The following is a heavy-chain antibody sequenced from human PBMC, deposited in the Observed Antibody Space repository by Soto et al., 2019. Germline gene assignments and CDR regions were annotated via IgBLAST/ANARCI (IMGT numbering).Heavy chain of an antibody. CDR1: GGSISSGGYS. CDR2: IYHSGST. Sequence: PSETLSLTCAVSGGSISSGGYSWSWIRQPPGEGLEWIGYIYHSGSTYYNPSLKSRDTISVDRSKNQFSLKLSSVTAADTAVYYCARVWTTVTEVIFDYWGQGTLVTVSS. CDR3: ARVWTTVTEVIFDY. D-gene: IGHD4-17*01. J-gene: IGHJ4*02. V-gene: IGHV4-30-2*01.